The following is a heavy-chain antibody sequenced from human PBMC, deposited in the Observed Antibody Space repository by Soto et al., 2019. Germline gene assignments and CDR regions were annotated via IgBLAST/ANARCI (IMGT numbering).Heavy chain of an antibody. V-gene: IGHV3-23*01. CDR3: AKDWYYYDSSGYYISPDY. J-gene: IGHJ4*02. CDR2: ISGSGGST. CDR1: GFTFSSYA. Sequence: PGGSLRLSCAASGFTFSSYAMSWVRQAPGKGLEWVSAISGSGGSTYYADSVKGRFTISRDNSKNTLYLQMSSLRAEDTAVYYCAKDWYYYDSSGYYISPDYWGQGTLVTVSS. D-gene: IGHD3-22*01.